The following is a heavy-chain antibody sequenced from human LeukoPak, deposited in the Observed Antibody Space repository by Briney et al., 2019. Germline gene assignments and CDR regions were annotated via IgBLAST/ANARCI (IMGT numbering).Heavy chain of an antibody. J-gene: IGHJ3*02. D-gene: IGHD2-2*01. CDR2: IIPIFGTA. V-gene: IGHV1-69*05. CDR3: ASKLGYCSSTSCFHAFDI. Sequence: ASVKVSCKASGYTFTSYDINWVRQAPGQGLEWMGGIIPIFGTANYAQKFQGRVTITTDESTSTAYMELSSLRSEDTAVYYCASKLGYCSSTSCFHAFDIWAKGQWSPSLQ. CDR1: GYTFTSYD.